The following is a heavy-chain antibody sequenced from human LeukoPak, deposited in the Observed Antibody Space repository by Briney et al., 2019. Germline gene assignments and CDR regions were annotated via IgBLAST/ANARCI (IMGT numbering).Heavy chain of an antibody. D-gene: IGHD2-21*02. Sequence: ASVKVSCKASGYTFTSYYMHWVRQAPGQGLEWMGWINPNSGGTNYAQKFQGRVTMTRDTSISTAYMELSRLRSDDTAVYYCARETRQYCGGDCYSSYWGQGTLVTVSS. CDR3: ARETRQYCGGDCYSSY. CDR1: GYTFTSYY. J-gene: IGHJ4*02. V-gene: IGHV1-2*02. CDR2: INPNSGGT.